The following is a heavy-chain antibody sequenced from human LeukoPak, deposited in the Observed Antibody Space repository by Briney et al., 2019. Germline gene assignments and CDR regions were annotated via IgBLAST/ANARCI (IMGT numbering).Heavy chain of an antibody. CDR2: ISYDGSNK. D-gene: IGHD6-13*01. CDR3: ARAPIAAAGTPDY. Sequence: PGRSLRLSCAASGFTFSSYAMPWVRQAPGKGLEWVAVISYDGSNKYYADSVKGRFTISRDNSKNTLYLQMNSLRAEDTAVYYCARAPIAAAGTPDYWGQGTLVTVSS. J-gene: IGHJ4*02. V-gene: IGHV3-30-3*01. CDR1: GFTFSSYA.